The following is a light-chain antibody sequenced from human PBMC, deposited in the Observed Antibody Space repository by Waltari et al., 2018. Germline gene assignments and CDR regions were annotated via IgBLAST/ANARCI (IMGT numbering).Light chain of an antibody. CDR1: QSGSRS. Sequence: IVLTQSPGTLSLSPGERATLSCRASQSGSRSLAWYQQKPGQAPRLLIYGASNRAAGVPDRFSGSGSGTDFSLTISRLEPEDFAVYYCQHYVRLPATFGQGTKVEIK. J-gene: IGKJ1*01. CDR3: QHYVRLPAT. V-gene: IGKV3-20*01. CDR2: GAS.